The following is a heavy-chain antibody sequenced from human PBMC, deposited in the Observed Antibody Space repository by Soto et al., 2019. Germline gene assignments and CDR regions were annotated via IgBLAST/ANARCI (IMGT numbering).Heavy chain of an antibody. CDR2: IIPIFGTA. Sequence: QVQLVQSGAEVKKPGSSVKVSCKASGGTFSSYAISWVRQAPGQGLEWMGGIIPIFGTANYAQKFQGRVTITADESTSTVYMELSSLRSEDTAVYYCARVAQESIRYCSSTSCYVFDYWGQGTLVTVSS. CDR1: GGTFSSYA. V-gene: IGHV1-69*01. CDR3: ARVAQESIRYCSSTSCYVFDY. J-gene: IGHJ4*02. D-gene: IGHD2-2*01.